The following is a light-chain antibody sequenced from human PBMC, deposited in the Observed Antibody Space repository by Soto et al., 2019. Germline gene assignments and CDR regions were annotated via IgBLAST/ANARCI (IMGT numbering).Light chain of an antibody. CDR3: CSFAGSNSWV. CDR2: EAT. Sequence: QSALTQPASVSGSPGQSITISCTGSSSDVGTYDLVSWYQHHPGAAPKLMIYEATRRPSGISNRFSGSKSGNSASLTISGLQAEDEADYYCCSFAGSNSWVFGGGTKLTVL. J-gene: IGLJ3*02. CDR1: SSDVGTYDL. V-gene: IGLV2-23*01.